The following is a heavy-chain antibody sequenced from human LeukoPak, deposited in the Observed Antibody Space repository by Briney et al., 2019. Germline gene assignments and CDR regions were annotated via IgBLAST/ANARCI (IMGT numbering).Heavy chain of an antibody. CDR2: IYTGGST. Sequence: PGGSLRLSCAASGFIVSDNYMSWFRQAPGKGLEWVSIIYTGGSTYYADSVKGRFTISRDSSKNTLYLQMNSLRAEDTAVYYCARDVLPDYWGQGTLVTVSS. J-gene: IGHJ4*02. CDR1: GFIVSDNY. CDR3: ARDVLPDY. V-gene: IGHV3-53*01.